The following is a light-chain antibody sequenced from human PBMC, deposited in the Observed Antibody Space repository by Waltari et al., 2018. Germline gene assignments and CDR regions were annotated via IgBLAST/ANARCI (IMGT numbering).Light chain of an antibody. V-gene: IGLV1-44*01. J-gene: IGLJ1*01. CDR3: AAWDDSLNGLV. CDR1: NSNIGDND. Sequence: QSVLIQPPSASETPGQRVTISCSGSNSNIGDNDVSWYRLLPGTAPKLLIYNNIQRPPGVPDRFSASKSGTSASLAIGGLQSEDEADYYCAAWDDSLNGLVFGSGTKVIAL. CDR2: NNI.